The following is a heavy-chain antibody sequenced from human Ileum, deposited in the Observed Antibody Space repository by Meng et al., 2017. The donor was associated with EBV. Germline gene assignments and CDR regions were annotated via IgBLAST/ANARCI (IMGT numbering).Heavy chain of an antibody. V-gene: IGHV4-34*01. Sequence: VESRQWCAGLVKPSGTLSLTCAVYGGSFSGYSWSRIPQPPGKGLEWIVEINHSGSNNYNPTRKSRVTISVDTYKNQFSLKLSSVTAADTAVYYCARGNKVSDRGFDYWGQGTLVTVSS. CDR1: GGSFSGYS. CDR3: ARGNKVSDRGFDY. CDR2: INHSGSN. D-gene: IGHD3-10*01. J-gene: IGHJ4*02.